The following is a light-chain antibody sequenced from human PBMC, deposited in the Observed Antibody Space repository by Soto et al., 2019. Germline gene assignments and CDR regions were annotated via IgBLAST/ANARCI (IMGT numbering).Light chain of an antibody. V-gene: IGKV3D-20*02. J-gene: IGKJ1*01. Sequence: EIVLTQSPGTLSLSPGERATLCFSGSQSVSASYLAWYQQRPGQAPRLLIYGASSRATGIPDRFSGSGSGTDFTLTISSLEPEDFAVYYCQQRSNWPPWTFGQGTKVDIK. CDR2: GAS. CDR3: QQRSNWPPWT. CDR1: QSVSASY.